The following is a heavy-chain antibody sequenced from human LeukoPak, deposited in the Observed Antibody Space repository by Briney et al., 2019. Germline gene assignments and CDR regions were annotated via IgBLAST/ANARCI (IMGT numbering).Heavy chain of an antibody. Sequence: SGGSLRLSCAASGFTFSSYSMNWVRQAPGKGLEWVSSISSSSSYIYYADSVKGRFTISRDNAKNSLYLQMNSLRAEDTAVYYCARCFRGVIDYWGQGTLVTVSS. CDR3: ARCFRGVIDY. V-gene: IGHV3-21*01. D-gene: IGHD3-10*01. CDR1: GFTFSSYS. J-gene: IGHJ4*02. CDR2: ISSSSSYI.